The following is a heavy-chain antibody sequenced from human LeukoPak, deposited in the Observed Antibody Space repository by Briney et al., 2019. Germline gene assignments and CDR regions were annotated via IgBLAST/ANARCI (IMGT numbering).Heavy chain of an antibody. CDR3: ARASSSWLELLIGY. V-gene: IGHV1-8*01. J-gene: IGHJ4*02. CDR1: GYTFTSYD. Sequence: ASVKVSCKASGYTFTSYDINWVRQATGQGLEWMGWMNPNSGNTGYAQKFQGRVTMTRNTSISTAYMELSSLRSEDTAVYYCARASSSWLELLIGYWGQGTLVTVSS. CDR2: MNPNSGNT. D-gene: IGHD6-13*01.